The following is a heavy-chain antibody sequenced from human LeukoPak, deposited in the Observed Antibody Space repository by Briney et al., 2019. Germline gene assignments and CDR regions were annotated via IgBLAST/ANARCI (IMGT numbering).Heavy chain of an antibody. V-gene: IGHV3-30-3*01. CDR3: ARDPVLRDGYNHLDY. CDR1: GFTFSNYV. J-gene: IGHJ4*02. CDR2: ISNDGSNQ. D-gene: IGHD5-24*01. Sequence: PGGSLRLSCAASGFTFSNYVLHWVRQAPGKGLEWVAVISNDGSNQYYADSVKGRFTISRDNSKNTLYLQMNSLRPEDTAVYYCARDPVLRDGYNHLDYWGQGTLVTVSS.